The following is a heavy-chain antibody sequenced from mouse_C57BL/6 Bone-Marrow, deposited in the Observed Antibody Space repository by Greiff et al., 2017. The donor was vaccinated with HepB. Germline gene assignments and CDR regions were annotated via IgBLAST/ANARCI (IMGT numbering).Heavy chain of an antibody. V-gene: IGHV5-12*01. CDR1: GFTFSDYY. Sequence: EVKLMESGGGLVQPGGSLKLSCAASGFTFSDYYMYWVRQTPEKRLEWVAYISNGGGSTYYPDTVKGRFTFSRDNAKNTLYLQLSRLKSEDTTMYYCARSIYSGNYHFYHRGQGTNPTGSS. CDR2: ISNGGGST. D-gene: IGHD2-1*01. CDR3: ARSIYSGNYHFYH. J-gene: IGHJ2*01.